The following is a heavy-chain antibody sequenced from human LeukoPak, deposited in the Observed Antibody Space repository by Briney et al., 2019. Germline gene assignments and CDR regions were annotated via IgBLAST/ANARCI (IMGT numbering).Heavy chain of an antibody. CDR1: GFNFRTHA. D-gene: IGHD6-25*01. J-gene: IGHJ5*02. CDR3: VTDPPDSGWAFWS. Sequence: GRSLRLSCSESGFNFRTHAMHWVRQAPGKGLEWVAMIWRGGSYKFYADSLEGRSTISRDDSTSTLSLQMDSLRVEDTAVYYCVTDPPDSGWAFWSWGQGALVTVSS. V-gene: IGHV3-33*01. CDR2: IWRGGSYK.